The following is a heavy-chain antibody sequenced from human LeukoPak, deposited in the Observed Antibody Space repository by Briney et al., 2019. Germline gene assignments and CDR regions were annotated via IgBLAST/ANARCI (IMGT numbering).Heavy chain of an antibody. CDR2: ISWNSGNI. Sequence: PGRSLRLSCAASGFTFDDYAMHWVRQPPGKGLEWVSGISWNSGNIDYADSVKGRFTISRDNAKNSLYLQMNSLRAEDTGFYYCARGSSIRFYDWLLHHWGQGTLVTVSS. J-gene: IGHJ1*01. D-gene: IGHD3-9*01. CDR1: GFTFDDYA. CDR3: ARGSSIRFYDWLLHH. V-gene: IGHV3-9*01.